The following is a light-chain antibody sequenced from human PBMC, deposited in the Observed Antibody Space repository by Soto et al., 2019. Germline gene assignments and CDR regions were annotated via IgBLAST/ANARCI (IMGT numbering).Light chain of an antibody. Sequence: QSVLTQPPSVSGAPGQGVTISCNGSSSNIGAGYDVHWYQQLPGTAPKFLIYGKDNRPSGVPDRFAGSKSGTSASLAITGLQAEDEADYYCQSYDTSLSAPVFGGGTKLTVL. J-gene: IGLJ3*02. CDR2: GKD. CDR1: SSNIGAGYD. CDR3: QSYDTSLSAPV. V-gene: IGLV1-40*01.